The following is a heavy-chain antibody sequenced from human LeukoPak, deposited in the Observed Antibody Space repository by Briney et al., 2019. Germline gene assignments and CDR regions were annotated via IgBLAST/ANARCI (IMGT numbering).Heavy chain of an antibody. V-gene: IGHV4-39*01. CDR2: IVHNGET. J-gene: IGHJ6*04. D-gene: IGHD1-1*01. CDR1: GGPIYSTSYS. CDR3: AKLRGTVQPWEV. Sequence: PSETLSLTCTVSGGPIYSTSYSWGWIRQPPGEGLEWLGTIVHNGETNYNPSLKSRASVSVDTSRSEFALRLRSVTAADTAVYYCAKLRGTVQPWEVWGKGTTVIVSS.